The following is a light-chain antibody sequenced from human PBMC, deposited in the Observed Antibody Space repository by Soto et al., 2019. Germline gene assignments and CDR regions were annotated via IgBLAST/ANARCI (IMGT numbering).Light chain of an antibody. CDR3: LQHDTYPLT. J-gene: IGKJ4*01. Sequence: IQMTQSLSTLSGSVGDRVTITSRASQTISSWLAWYQQKPGKAPKRLIYGAFNLHSGVSSRFSGSGSGTEFTLTITSLQPEDSATYYCLQHDTYPLTFGGGTKVDIK. CDR1: QTISSW. CDR2: GAF. V-gene: IGKV1-5*01.